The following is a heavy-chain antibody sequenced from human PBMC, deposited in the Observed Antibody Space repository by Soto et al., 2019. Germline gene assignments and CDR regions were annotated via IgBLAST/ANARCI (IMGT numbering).Heavy chain of an antibody. V-gene: IGHV4-59*01. D-gene: IGHD3-3*01. J-gene: IGHJ5*02. Sequence: SSETLSLTCTVSGGSISSYYWSWIRQPPGKGLEWIGYIYYSGSTNYNPSLKSRVTISVDTSKNQFSLKLSSVTAADTAVYYCASSPYYDFSLGPWGQGTLVTVSS. CDR1: GGSISSYY. CDR3: ASSPYYDFSLGP. CDR2: IYYSGST.